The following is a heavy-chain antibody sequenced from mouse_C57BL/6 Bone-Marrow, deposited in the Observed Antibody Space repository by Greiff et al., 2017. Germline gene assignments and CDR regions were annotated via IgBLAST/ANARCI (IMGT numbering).Heavy chain of an antibody. CDR1: GYAFSSSW. CDR3: ARGYYSNYEGAMDY. Sequence: VQLQESGPELVKPGASVKISCKASGYAFSSSWMNWVKQRPGKGLEWIGRIYPGDGDTNYNGKFKGKATLTADKSSSPAYMQLSSLTSEDSAVYFCARGYYSNYEGAMDYWGQGTSVTVSS. J-gene: IGHJ4*01. V-gene: IGHV1-82*01. CDR2: IYPGDGDT. D-gene: IGHD2-5*01.